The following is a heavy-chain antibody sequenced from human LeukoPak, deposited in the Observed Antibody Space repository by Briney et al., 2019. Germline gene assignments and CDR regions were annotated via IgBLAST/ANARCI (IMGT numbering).Heavy chain of an antibody. CDR1: GSSFSNAW. V-gene: IGHV3-15*01. D-gene: IGHD3-9*01. CDR3: STDPFEAPTEY. Sequence: PGGSLRLSCVASGSSFSNAWMSWVRQAPGKGLEWVGRVRSKTDGGTTDYAAPVKGRFTISRDDSKNTLYLQMNSLKAEDTALYYCSTDPFEAPTEYWGQGTLVTVSS. J-gene: IGHJ4*02. CDR2: VRSKTDGGTT.